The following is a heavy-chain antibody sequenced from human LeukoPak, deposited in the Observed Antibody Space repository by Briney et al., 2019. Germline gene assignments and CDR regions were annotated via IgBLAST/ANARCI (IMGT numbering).Heavy chain of an antibody. CDR3: AREGHDSSGYYDY. Sequence: QTGGSLRLSCAASGFTVSSNYMSWVRQAPGKGLEWVSVIYSGGSTYYADSVKGRFTISRDNSKNTLYLQMNSLRAEDTAVYYCAREGHDSSGYYDYWGQGTLVTVSS. CDR1: GFTVSSNY. CDR2: IYSGGST. V-gene: IGHV3-53*01. J-gene: IGHJ4*02. D-gene: IGHD3-22*01.